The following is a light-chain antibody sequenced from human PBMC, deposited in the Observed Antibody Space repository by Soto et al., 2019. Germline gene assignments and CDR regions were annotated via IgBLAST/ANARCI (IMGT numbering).Light chain of an antibody. J-gene: IGKJ1*01. CDR1: QSISSW. Sequence: DIQMTQSPSTLSASVGDRVTITCRASQSISSWLAWYQQKPGKAPKLLIYKASSLESGVPSRFSRSGSGTEFTLTISSLQPDDFSTYYCQLYNSYPWTCGQGTKVEIK. V-gene: IGKV1-5*03. CDR2: KAS. CDR3: QLYNSYPWT.